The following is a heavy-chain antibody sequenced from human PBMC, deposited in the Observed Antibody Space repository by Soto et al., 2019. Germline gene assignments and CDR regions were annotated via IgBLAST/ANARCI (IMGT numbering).Heavy chain of an antibody. Sequence: GGSLRLSCAASGFTFSIHWMHWVRQAPGKGLVWVSRINGDGTNIGYADPVKGRFTISRDNAKNTLYLQMNSLRAEDTAVYYCARESTEAFDYWGQGTLVTVSS. J-gene: IGHJ4*02. CDR1: GFTFSIHW. CDR2: INGDGTNI. CDR3: ARESTEAFDY. D-gene: IGHD2-2*01. V-gene: IGHV3-74*01.